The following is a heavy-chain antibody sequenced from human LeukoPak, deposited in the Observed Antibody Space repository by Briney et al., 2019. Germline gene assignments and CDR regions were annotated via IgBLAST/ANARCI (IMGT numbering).Heavy chain of an antibody. V-gene: IGHV3-7*01. Sequence: GGSLRLSCAASGFTFSSYWMSWVRQAPGKGLEWVANIKQDGSEKYYVDSVKGRFTISRDNAKNSLYLQINSLRAEDTAVYYCARDLSFYSSSYNWFDPWGQGTLVTVSS. CDR2: IKQDGSEK. CDR1: GFTFSSYW. D-gene: IGHD6-6*01. J-gene: IGHJ5*02. CDR3: ARDLSFYSSSYNWFDP.